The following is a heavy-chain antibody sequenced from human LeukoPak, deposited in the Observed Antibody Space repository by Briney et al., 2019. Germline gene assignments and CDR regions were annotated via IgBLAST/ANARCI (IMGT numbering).Heavy chain of an antibody. V-gene: IGHV4-38-2*02. J-gene: IGHJ4*02. CDR1: GYSISSGYY. CDR2: IYHSGST. CDR3: ARVPLRHFDY. Sequence: SETLSLTCTVSGYSISSGYYWGWIRQPPGRGLEWIGSIYHSGSTYYNPSLKSRVTISVDTSKNQFSLKLSSVTAADTAVYYGARVPLRHFDYWAREPWSPSPQ.